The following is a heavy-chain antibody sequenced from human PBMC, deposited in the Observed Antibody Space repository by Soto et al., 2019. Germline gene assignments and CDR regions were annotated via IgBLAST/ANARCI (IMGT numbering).Heavy chain of an antibody. D-gene: IGHD3-22*01. Sequence: ASVKVSCKASGYTFTSYGISWVRQAPGQGLEWMGWISAYNGNTNYAQKLQGRVTMTTDTSTSTAYMELRSLRPDDTAVYYCARDPGYYDSSGYYLTVVSTPRFDYWGQGTLVTVSS. J-gene: IGHJ4*02. V-gene: IGHV1-18*01. CDR1: GYTFTSYG. CDR2: ISAYNGNT. CDR3: ARDPGYYDSSGYYLTVVSTPRFDY.